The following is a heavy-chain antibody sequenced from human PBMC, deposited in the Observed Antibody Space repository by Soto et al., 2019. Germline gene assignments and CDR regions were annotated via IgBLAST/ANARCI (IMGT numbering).Heavy chain of an antibody. Sequence: SETLSLTCAVYGGSFSGYYWSWIRQPPWKWLEWIGEINHSGSTNYNPSLKSRVTISVDTSKNQFSLKLSSVTAADTAVYYCARASVVVVTAITAFYYYYGMDVWGQGTTVTVSS. CDR1: GGSFSGYY. CDR2: INHSGST. CDR3: ARASVVVVTAITAFYYYYGMDV. J-gene: IGHJ6*02. V-gene: IGHV4-34*01. D-gene: IGHD2-21*02.